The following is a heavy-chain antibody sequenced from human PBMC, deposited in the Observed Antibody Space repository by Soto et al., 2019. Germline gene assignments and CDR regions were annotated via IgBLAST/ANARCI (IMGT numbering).Heavy chain of an antibody. CDR2: INYSGST. D-gene: IGHD4-17*01. CDR3: ASRRRIRGFDP. J-gene: IGHJ5*02. CDR1: GGSISSCDFY. Sequence: SGTLSLTCAASGGSISSCDFYWGWIRQPPGKDLEWIGYINYSGSTYYNPSLKSRVTISVDTSKNQFSLKLSSVTAAVTAVYYCASRRRIRGFDPWGQGTLVTVSS. V-gene: IGHV4-30-4*01.